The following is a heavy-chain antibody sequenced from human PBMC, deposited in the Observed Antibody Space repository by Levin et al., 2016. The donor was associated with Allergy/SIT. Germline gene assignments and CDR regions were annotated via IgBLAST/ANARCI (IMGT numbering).Heavy chain of an antibody. CDR2: ISGNGGST. J-gene: IGHJ4*02. V-gene: IGHV3-64*01. D-gene: IGHD6-19*01. Sequence: GESLKISCAASGFTFSTYAMHWVRQAPGKGLEYVSAISGNGGSTYYANSVKGRFTISRDNSKNTLYLQMGSLRAEDMAVYYCASGPSSGWAYLDYWGQGTLVTVSS. CDR3: ASGPSSGWAYLDY. CDR1: GFTFSTYA.